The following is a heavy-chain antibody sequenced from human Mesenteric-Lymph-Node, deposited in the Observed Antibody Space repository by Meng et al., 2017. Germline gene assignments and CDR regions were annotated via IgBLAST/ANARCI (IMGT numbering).Heavy chain of an antibody. V-gene: IGHV3-11*04. Sequence: GESLKISCAASGFTFSDYYMSWIRQAPGKGLEWVSYISSSGSTIYYADSVKGRFTISRDNAKNSLYLQMNSLRAEDTAVYYCARAVDYGGTFDYWGQGTLVTVSS. CDR1: GFTFSDYY. CDR2: ISSSGSTI. CDR3: ARAVDYGGTFDY. J-gene: IGHJ4*02. D-gene: IGHD4-23*01.